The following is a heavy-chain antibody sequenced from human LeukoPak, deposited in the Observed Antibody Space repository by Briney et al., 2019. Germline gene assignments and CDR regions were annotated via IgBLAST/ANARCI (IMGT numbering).Heavy chain of an antibody. J-gene: IGHJ4*02. CDR2: IIPIFGTA. D-gene: IGHD3-3*01. V-gene: IGHV1-69*05. Sequence: SVKVSCKASGGTFSSYAISWVRQAPGQGLEWMGGIIPIFGTANYAQKFQGRVTMTRDTSISTAYMELSRLRSDDTAVYYCASFYTYYDFWSSQTPHDYWGQGTLVTVSS. CDR1: GGTFSSYA. CDR3: ASFYTYYDFWSSQTPHDY.